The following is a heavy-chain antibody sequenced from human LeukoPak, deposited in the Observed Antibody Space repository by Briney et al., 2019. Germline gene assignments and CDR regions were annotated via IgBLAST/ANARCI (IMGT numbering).Heavy chain of an antibody. Sequence: GESLRLSCAASGFTFSNYAMYWVRQAAGKGLEWVSSIDDSGGATYYADSVKGRFTISRDNSKNVFYLQMNRLRAEDTAVYSCAKGSDSGWYGWFAPWGQGTRVTVSS. CDR1: GFTFSNYA. V-gene: IGHV3-23*01. CDR3: AKGSDSGWYGWFAP. CDR2: IDDSGGAT. D-gene: IGHD6-19*01. J-gene: IGHJ5*02.